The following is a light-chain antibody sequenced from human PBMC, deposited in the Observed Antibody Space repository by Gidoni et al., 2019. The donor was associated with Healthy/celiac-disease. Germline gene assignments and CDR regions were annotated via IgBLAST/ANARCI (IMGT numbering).Light chain of an antibody. CDR2: DAS. Sequence: EIVLTQSPATLSLSPGERATLSCRASQSVSSYLAWYQQKPGQAPRLLIYDASNRATGIPDRFSGSWSGTDVTLTISSLEPEEFAVYYCQQRSNWLTFGQGTRLEIK. CDR3: QQRSNWLT. V-gene: IGKV3-11*01. CDR1: QSVSSY. J-gene: IGKJ5*01.